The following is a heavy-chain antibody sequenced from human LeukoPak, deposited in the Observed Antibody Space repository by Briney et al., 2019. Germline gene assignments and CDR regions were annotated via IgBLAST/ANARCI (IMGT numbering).Heavy chain of an antibody. J-gene: IGHJ4*02. CDR3: AREVAAFDY. CDR2: ISYDGSNK. D-gene: IGHD6-13*01. CDR1: GFTFSSYV. V-gene: IGHV3-30-3*01. Sequence: GGSLRLSCAASGFTFSSYVMHWVRQAPGKGLEWVAVISYDGSNKYYADSVKGRFTISRDNSKNTLYLQMNSLRAEDTAVYYCAREVAAFDYWGQGTLVTVSS.